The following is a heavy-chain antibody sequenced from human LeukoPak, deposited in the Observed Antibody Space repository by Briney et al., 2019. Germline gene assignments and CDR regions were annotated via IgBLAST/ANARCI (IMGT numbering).Heavy chain of an antibody. CDR2: IIPIFGIA. D-gene: IGHD2-21*02. J-gene: IGHJ4*02. V-gene: IGHV1-69*04. CDR3: ARGLRAYCGGDCYSIDY. CDR1: GGTFSSYA. Sequence: ASVKVSCKASGGTFSSYAISWVRQAPGQGLEWMGRIIPIFGIANYAQKFQGRVTITADKSTSTAYMELSSLRSEDTAVYYCARGLRAYCGGDCYSIDYWGQGTLVTVPS.